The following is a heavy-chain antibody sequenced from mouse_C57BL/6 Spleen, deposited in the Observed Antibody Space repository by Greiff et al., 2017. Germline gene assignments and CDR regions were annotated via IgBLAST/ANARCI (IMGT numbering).Heavy chain of an antibody. CDR2: ISSGGDYI. Sequence: EVKLQESGEGLVKPGGSLKLSCAASGFTFSSYAMSWVRQTPEKRLEWVAYISSGGDYIYYADTVKGRFTISRDNARNTLYLQMSSLKSEDTAMYYCTRVTYYDYDLWFAYWGQGTLVTVSA. V-gene: IGHV5-9-1*02. CDR1: GFTFSSYA. D-gene: IGHD2-4*01. J-gene: IGHJ3*01. CDR3: TRVTYYDYDLWFAY.